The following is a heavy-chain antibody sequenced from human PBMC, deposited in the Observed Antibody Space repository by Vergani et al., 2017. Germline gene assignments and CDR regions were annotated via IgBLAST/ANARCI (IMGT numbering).Heavy chain of an antibody. Sequence: QVQLVESGGGVVQPGRSLRLSCAASGFTFSSYGMHWVRQAPGKGLEWVAVISYDGSNKYYADSVKGRFTISRDNSKNTLYLQMNSLRAEDTAVYYCAKLCTSSEIFDYWGQGTLVTVSS. D-gene: IGHD2-2*01. CDR2: ISYDGSNK. CDR1: GFTFSSYG. V-gene: IGHV3-30*18. J-gene: IGHJ4*02. CDR3: AKLCTSSEIFDY.